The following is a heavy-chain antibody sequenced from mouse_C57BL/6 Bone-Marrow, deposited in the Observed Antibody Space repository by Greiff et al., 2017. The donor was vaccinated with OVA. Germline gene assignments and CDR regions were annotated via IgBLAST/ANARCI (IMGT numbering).Heavy chain of an antibody. V-gene: IGHV3-6*01. CDR2: ISYDGSN. CDR3: ARGWYFDV. CDR1: GYSITSGYY. J-gene: IGHJ1*03. Sequence: EVQLQQSGPGLVKPSQSLSLTCSFTGYSITSGYYWNWIRQFPGNKLEWMGYISYDGSNNYNPSLKNRISITRDTSKNQFFLKLNSVTTEDTATYYCARGWYFDVWGTGTTVTVSS.